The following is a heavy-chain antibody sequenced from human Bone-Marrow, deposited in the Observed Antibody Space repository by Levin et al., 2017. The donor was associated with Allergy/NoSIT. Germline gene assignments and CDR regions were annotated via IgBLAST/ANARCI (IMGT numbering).Heavy chain of an antibody. CDR1: GYTFTSYY. V-gene: IGHV1-46*01. CDR2: INPGGGST. J-gene: IGHJ4*02. CDR3: AREHSEGFDY. Sequence: ASVKVSCKASGYTFTSYYMHWVRQAPGQGLEWMGAINPGGGSTSYAQKLQGRVTMTRDTSTSTVYMELSSLRSEDTAVYYCAREHSEGFDYWGQGTLVTVSS.